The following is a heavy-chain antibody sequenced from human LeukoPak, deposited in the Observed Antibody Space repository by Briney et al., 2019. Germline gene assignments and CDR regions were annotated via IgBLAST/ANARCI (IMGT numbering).Heavy chain of an antibody. J-gene: IGHJ4*02. CDR3: ARHVGFCSSTSCYPFYDS. CDR1: GYSYISHW. V-gene: IGHV5-51*01. D-gene: IGHD2-2*01. CDR2: VYPGDSNA. Sequence: GESLKISCQGSGYSYISHWIAWVRQMPGKGLEWMGIVYPGDSNARYSPSFQDQVTITADKSTSTSYLQWGSLKASDTAIYFCARHVGFCSSTSCYPFYDSWGQGTLVTVSS.